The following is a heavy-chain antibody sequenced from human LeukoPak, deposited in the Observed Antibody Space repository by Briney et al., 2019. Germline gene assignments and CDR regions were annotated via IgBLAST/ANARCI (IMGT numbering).Heavy chain of an antibody. CDR1: EFTFSTYV. J-gene: IGHJ4*02. Sequence: GGSLRLSCAASEFTFSTYVMSWVRQAPGRGLEWVSTITSNGGNTHYADSVKGRFTISRDNSKDTLYLQMNSLRAEDTAVYYWAKDGGGGGYEDYWGQGTLVTVSS. CDR2: ITSNGGNT. CDR3: AKDGGGGGYEDY. V-gene: IGHV3-23*01. D-gene: IGHD5-12*01.